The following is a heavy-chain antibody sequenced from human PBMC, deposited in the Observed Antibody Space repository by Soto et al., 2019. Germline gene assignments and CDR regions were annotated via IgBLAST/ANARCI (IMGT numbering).Heavy chain of an antibody. CDR2: IYWEDDK. D-gene: IGHD6-19*01. CDR1: GFSLSSTRMA. CDR3: AHIVVAGLGYYFAY. V-gene: IGHV2-5*02. J-gene: IGHJ4*02. Sequence: QITLKESGPTLVKPTQTLTLTCTFSGFSLSSTRMAVGWIRQPPGKALEWLALIYWEDDKRYSPFLKSRLTPXXXPXXNQVVLTLSNMDPVDTAKYYCAHIVVAGLGYYFAYWGQGPLVTVSS.